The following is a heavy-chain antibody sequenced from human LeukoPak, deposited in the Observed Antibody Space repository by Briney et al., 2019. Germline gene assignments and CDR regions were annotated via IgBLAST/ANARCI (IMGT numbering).Heavy chain of an antibody. D-gene: IGHD3-3*01. V-gene: IGHV4-39*01. Sequence: SETLSLTCTVSGGSISSSTYYWGWIRQPPGKGLEWIGTIYYRGSTYYNPSLKSRVTISVYTSKNQFSLKLTSVTAADTAVYYXARXGRTYYDFWSGPWGQGTLVTVSS. CDR1: GGSISSSTYY. J-gene: IGHJ5*02. CDR3: ARXGRTYYDFWSGP. CDR2: IYYRGST.